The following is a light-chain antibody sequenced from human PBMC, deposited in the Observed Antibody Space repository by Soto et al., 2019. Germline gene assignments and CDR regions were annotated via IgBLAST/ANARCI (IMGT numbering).Light chain of an antibody. V-gene: IGKV1-5*01. Sequence: DIQMTQSPSTLLASVGDRVTITCRASQSISNWLAWYQKKPGTATKLLIYHASNLESGVPSRFSGSGSGIEFPLTISSLQPDDFATYYCQQYNSYSFGQGTKVDIK. CDR1: QSISNW. J-gene: IGKJ1*01. CDR3: QQYNSYS. CDR2: HAS.